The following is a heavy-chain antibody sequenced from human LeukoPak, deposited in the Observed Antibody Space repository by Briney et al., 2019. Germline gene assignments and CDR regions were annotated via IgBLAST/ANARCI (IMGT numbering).Heavy chain of an antibody. Sequence: ASVKVSCKASGGTFSSYAISWVRQAPGQGLEWMGGIIPIFDTANYAQKFQGRVTITTDESTSTAYMELSSLRSEDTAVYYCATDGADEYSSGWYYYWGQGTLVTVSS. D-gene: IGHD6-19*01. V-gene: IGHV1-69*05. CDR1: GGTFSSYA. CDR3: ATDGADEYSSGWYYY. CDR2: IIPIFDTA. J-gene: IGHJ4*02.